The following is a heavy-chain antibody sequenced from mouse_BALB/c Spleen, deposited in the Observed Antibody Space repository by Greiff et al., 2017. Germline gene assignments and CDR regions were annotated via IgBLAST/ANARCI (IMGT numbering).Heavy chain of an antibody. CDR1: GFTFSSFE. CDR3: ARDTTVLAPFAY. CDR2: ISSGSGTI. D-gene: IGHD1-1*01. V-gene: IGHV5-17*02. J-gene: IGHJ3*01. Sequence: EVNVVESGGGLVQPGGSVKLSCAASGFTFSSFEMYWVRQAPGKGLEWVSYISSGSGTIYYTDTVKGHFTISVDNPKNTLCLQMTSLSSEVTAMYYRARDTTVLAPFAYWGQGTLVTVSA.